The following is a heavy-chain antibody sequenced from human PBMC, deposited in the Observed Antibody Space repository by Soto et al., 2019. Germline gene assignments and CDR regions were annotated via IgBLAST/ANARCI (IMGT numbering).Heavy chain of an antibody. CDR3: ARDRSGTGAFDI. D-gene: IGHD6-13*01. Sequence: GGSLTLSCAASGFTFSSYWMSWVRQAPGKGLEWVAKIKQDGSEKYYVDSVKGRFTISRDNAKNTLYLQMNSLGAEDTAGYCGARDRSGTGAFDIWGQGTMVTVSS. CDR2: IKQDGSEK. J-gene: IGHJ3*02. V-gene: IGHV3-7*01. CDR1: GFTFSSYW.